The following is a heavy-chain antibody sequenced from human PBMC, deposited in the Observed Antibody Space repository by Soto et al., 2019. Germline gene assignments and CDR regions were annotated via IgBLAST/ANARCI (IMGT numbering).Heavy chain of an antibody. V-gene: IGHV1-58*01. J-gene: IGHJ4*02. CDR1: GFTFTSSA. Sequence: QMQLVQSGPEVKKPGTSVKVSCKASGFTFTSSAVPWVRQARGQRVEWIGWIVVGSGNTNYAQKFQERVSITRDMSTSTDYMELSSLRSEDTAVYYCAANPNPFYDSSGYYYNRYFDYWGQGTLVTVSS. CDR3: AANPNPFYDSSGYYYNRYFDY. CDR2: IVVGSGNT. D-gene: IGHD3-22*01.